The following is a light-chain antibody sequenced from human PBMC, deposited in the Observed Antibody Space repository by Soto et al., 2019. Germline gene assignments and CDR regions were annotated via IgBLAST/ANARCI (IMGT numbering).Light chain of an antibody. Sequence: SYELTQPPSVSVAPGKTARITCGGNNIGSKSVHWYQQKPGQAPALVIYYDSDRPSGIPERFSGSNSGNTATLTISRVEAGDEADYYCQVWDSSSDHFVVFGGGTKLTVL. CDR3: QVWDSSSDHFVV. CDR1: NIGSKS. J-gene: IGLJ2*01. V-gene: IGLV3-21*04. CDR2: YDS.